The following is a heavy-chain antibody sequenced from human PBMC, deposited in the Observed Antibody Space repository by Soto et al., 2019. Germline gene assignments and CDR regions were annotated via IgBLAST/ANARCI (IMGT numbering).Heavy chain of an antibody. CDR2: IIPIFGTA. J-gene: IGHJ6*02. CDR1: GGTFSSYA. D-gene: IGHD5-18*01. CDR3: ASVDTAMGNYYYYGMDV. V-gene: IGHV1-69*13. Sequence: GASVKVSCKASGGTFSSYAISWVRQAPGQRLEWMGGIIPIFGTANYAQKFQGRVTITADESTSTAYMELSSLRSEDTAVYYCASVDTAMGNYYYYGMDVWGQGTTVTVSS.